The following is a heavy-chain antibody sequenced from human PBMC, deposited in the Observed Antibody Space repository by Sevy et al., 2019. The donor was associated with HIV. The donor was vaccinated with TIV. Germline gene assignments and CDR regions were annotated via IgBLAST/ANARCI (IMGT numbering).Heavy chain of an antibody. CDR1: GFTFSSYA. CDR3: AKGGLYDILTGYYKSYYYYYGMDV. D-gene: IGHD3-9*01. CDR2: ISGSGGST. J-gene: IGHJ6*02. Sequence: GGSLRLSCAASGFTFSSYAMSWVRQAPGKGLEWVSAISGSGGSTYYADSVKGRFTISRDNSKNTLYLQMNSLGAEDTAVYYCAKGGLYDILTGYYKSYYYYYGMDVWGQGTTVTVSS. V-gene: IGHV3-23*01.